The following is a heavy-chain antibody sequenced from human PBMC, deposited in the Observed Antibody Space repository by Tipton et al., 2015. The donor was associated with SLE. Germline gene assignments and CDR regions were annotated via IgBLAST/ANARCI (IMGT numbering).Heavy chain of an antibody. Sequence: LRLSCTVSGGSISSYYWSWFRQPAGKGLEWIGRIYTSGSTNYNPSLKSRVTISVDTSKNQFSLKLSSVTAADTAVYYCARDDSGSYYVFDYWGQGTLVTVSS. V-gene: IGHV4-4*07. CDR2: IYTSGST. J-gene: IGHJ4*02. CDR1: GGSISSYY. D-gene: IGHD1-26*01. CDR3: ARDDSGSYYVFDY.